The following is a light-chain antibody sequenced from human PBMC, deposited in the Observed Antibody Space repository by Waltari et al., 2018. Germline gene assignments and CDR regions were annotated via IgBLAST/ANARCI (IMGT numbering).Light chain of an antibody. CDR1: SSAVGRHDS. V-gene: IGLV2-14*03. Sequence: QSALTQPASVSGSPGQSITISCTGSSSAVGRHDSVSWYQDHPGQAPKVILYDVHNPPSRVSDRVSGAQSGNTASLTISGLQAEDEANYYCSSQSSDAVVIFGGGTKLTVL. CDR3: SSQSSDAVVI. J-gene: IGLJ2*01. CDR2: DVH.